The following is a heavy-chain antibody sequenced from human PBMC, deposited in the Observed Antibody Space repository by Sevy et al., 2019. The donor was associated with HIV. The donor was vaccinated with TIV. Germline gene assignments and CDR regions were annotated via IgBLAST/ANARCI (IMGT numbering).Heavy chain of an antibody. D-gene: IGHD3-3*01. CDR1: GFTFSSYS. J-gene: IGHJ4*02. CDR2: ISSSSSTI. Sequence: GGSLRLSCAASGFTFSSYSMNRVRQAPGKGLEWVSYISSSSSTIYYADSVKGRFTISRDNAKNSLYLQMNSLRDEDTAVYYCARASLFAGFPYYFDYWGQGTLVTVSS. CDR3: ARASLFAGFPYYFDY. V-gene: IGHV3-48*02.